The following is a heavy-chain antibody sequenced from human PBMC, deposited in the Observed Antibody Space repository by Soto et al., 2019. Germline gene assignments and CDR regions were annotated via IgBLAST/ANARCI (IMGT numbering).Heavy chain of an antibody. V-gene: IGHV4-31*03. CDR2: IHYSGST. CDR1: GGSVSSSAYY. J-gene: IGHJ3*02. Sequence: QVQLQESGPGLVKPSQTLSLTCTVSGGSVSSSAYYWICIRQQPGKGLEWIGYIHYSGSTYYKPSHKRRATLSLDPSKNPFSLKLSSVTAADTAVYYCARQPGEMTTISGVFDIWGQGTMVTVSS. CDR3: ARQPGEMTTISGVFDI. D-gene: IGHD4-4*01.